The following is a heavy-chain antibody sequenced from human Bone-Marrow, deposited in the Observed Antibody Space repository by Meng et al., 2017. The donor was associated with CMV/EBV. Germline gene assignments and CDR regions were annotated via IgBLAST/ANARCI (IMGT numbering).Heavy chain of an antibody. Sequence: GGSLRLPCAASGLTFSSYEMNWVRQAPGKGLECVAVISYDGINKYYADSVKDRFTISRDNSKNTLYLQMNGLRAEDTAVYYYAGERECEGYNYLRSYFDYWGQGTLVTVSS. D-gene: IGHD5-24*01. J-gene: IGHJ4*02. CDR3: AGERECEGYNYLRSYFDY. V-gene: IGHV3-30*04. CDR2: ISYDGINK. CDR1: GLTFSSYE.